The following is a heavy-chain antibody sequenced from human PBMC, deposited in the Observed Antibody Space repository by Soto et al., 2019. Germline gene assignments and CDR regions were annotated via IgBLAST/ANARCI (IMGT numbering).Heavy chain of an antibody. Sequence: QVQLVESGGGVVQPGRSLRLSCAASGFTFSSYGMHWVRQAPGKGLEWVAVIWYDGSNKYYADSVKGRFTISRDNSKNTLYLQMNRLRAEDTAVYYCARDPEKREKDYYFDYWGQGTLVTVSS. V-gene: IGHV3-33*01. CDR1: GFTFSSYG. J-gene: IGHJ4*02. CDR2: IWYDGSNK. CDR3: ARDPEKREKDYYFDY. D-gene: IGHD2-15*01.